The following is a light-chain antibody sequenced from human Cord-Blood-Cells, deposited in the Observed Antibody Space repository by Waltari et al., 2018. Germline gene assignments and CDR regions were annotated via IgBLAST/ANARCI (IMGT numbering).Light chain of an antibody. Sequence: EIVLTQSQATLSLSPGERATLSCRASQSVSSYLAWYKQKPGQAPRLLIYDASNRATGSPARFSGSGSGTDFTLTISSLEPEDFAVYYCQQRSNWPPGGITFGQGTRLEIK. CDR2: DAS. V-gene: IGKV3-11*01. CDR1: QSVSSY. CDR3: QQRSNWPPGGIT. J-gene: IGKJ5*01.